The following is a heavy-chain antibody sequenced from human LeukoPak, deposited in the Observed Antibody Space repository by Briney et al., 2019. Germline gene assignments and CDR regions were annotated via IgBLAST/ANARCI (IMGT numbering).Heavy chain of an antibody. V-gene: IGHV4-4*07. D-gene: IGHD3-10*01. CDR3: ARDAKYYYGSRTYFFFEY. J-gene: IGHJ4*02. CDR2: IYTSGTT. Sequence: SETLSLTCTVSGGSISTYYWSWIRQPAGKGLEWIGHIYTSGTTNYNPSLKSRVTMSIDTSKNQFSLKLSSVTAADTAIYYCARDAKYYYGSRTYFFFEYWGQGTLLSVSS. CDR1: GGSISTYY.